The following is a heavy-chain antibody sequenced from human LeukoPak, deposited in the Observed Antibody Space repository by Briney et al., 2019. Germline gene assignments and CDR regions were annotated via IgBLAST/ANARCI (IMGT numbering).Heavy chain of an antibody. CDR2: IYYSGST. D-gene: IGHD1-26*01. Sequence: PSETLSLTCTVSGFSISSSSYYWGWIRQPPGKGLEWIGSIYYSGSTYYNPSLKSRVTISVDTSKNQFSLKLSSVTVADTAVYYCARSKVGATTRHYYYYMDVWGKGTTVTVSS. CDR1: GFSISSSSYY. CDR3: ARSKVGATTRHYYYYMDV. V-gene: IGHV4-39*07. J-gene: IGHJ6*03.